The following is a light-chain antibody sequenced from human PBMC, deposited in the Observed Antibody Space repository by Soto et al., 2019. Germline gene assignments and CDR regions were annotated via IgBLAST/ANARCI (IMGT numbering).Light chain of an antibody. CDR2: EVI. CDR3: SSYAGGDNVV. J-gene: IGLJ2*01. Sequence: QSVLTQPPSASGSPGQSVTISCTGTSSDVGGYNYVSWYQQHPGKAPKLMIYEVIKRPSGVPDRFSGSKSGNTASLTVSGLQAEDEAGYFCSSYAGGDNVVFGGGTKLTVL. CDR1: SSDVGGYNY. V-gene: IGLV2-8*01.